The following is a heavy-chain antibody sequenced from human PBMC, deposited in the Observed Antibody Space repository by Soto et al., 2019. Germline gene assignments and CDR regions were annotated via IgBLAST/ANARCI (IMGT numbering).Heavy chain of an antibody. CDR1: VYIFTSYW. V-gene: IGHV5-10-1*01. J-gene: IGHJ6*02. Sequence: PRGSLKISCKCSVYIFTSYWISWVRQMPGKGLEWMGRIDPSDSYTNYSPSFQGHVTISADKSISTAYLQWSSLKASDTAMYYCASRPHCSSTSCYDKYGMDVWGQGTTVTVSS. CDR3: ASRPHCSSTSCYDKYGMDV. CDR2: IDPSDSYT. D-gene: IGHD2-2*01.